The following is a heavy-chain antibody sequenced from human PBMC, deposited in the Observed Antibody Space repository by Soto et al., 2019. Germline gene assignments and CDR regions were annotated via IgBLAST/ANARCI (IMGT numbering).Heavy chain of an antibody. CDR1: GFTFHDYA. CDR2: INWNSGSI. J-gene: IGHJ4*02. V-gene: IGHV3-9*01. CDR3: AKDTSYNWNNHFDY. Sequence: GGSLRLSCAASGFTFHDYAMHWVRQAPGKGLEWVSGINWNSGSIAYADSVKGRFTISRDNAKNSLYLQMNSLRAEDTALYYCAKDTSYNWNNHFDYWGQGTLVTVSS. D-gene: IGHD1-20*01.